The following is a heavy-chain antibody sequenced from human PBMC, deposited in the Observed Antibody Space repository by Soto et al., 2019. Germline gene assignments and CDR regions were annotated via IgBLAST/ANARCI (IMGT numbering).Heavy chain of an antibody. CDR3: LRVRPEYDILTGYYPYYFDY. Sequence: GGSMRLSCAAAGFNFSSYDMHWVRQATEKGLEWVSAIGPAGDTYYPGSVKGLFTISRENAKNSLYLQMNSLRAEDTSVYFFLRVRPEYDILTGYYPYYFDYWGQGTLVTVSS. J-gene: IGHJ4*02. CDR2: IGPAGDT. CDR1: GFNFSSYD. D-gene: IGHD3-9*01. V-gene: IGHV3-13*01.